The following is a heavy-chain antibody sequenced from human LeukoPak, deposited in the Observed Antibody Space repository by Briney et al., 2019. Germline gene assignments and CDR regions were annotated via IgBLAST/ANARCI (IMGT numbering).Heavy chain of an antibody. CDR3: ARDPSPIGGRPADY. J-gene: IGHJ4*02. CDR2: ISYDGSNK. CDR1: GFTFSSYA. V-gene: IGHV3-30-3*01. D-gene: IGHD6-6*01. Sequence: GGSLRLSCAASGFTFSSYAMHWVRQAPGKGLEWVAVISYDGSNKYYADSVRGRFTISRDNSKNTLYLQMNSLRAEDTAVYYCARDPSPIGGRPADYWGQGTLVTVSS.